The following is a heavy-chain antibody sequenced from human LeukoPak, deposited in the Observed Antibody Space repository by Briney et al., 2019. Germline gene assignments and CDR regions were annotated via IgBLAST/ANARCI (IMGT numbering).Heavy chain of an antibody. Sequence: GASVKVSCKASGYTFTSYGISWVRQTPGQGLEWMGWISAYNGNTNYAQKLQGRVTMTTDTSTSTAYMELSSLRSEDTAVYYCARGGSGSYYGFNGFWSYWGQGTLVTVSS. CDR3: ARGGSGSYYGFNGFWSY. J-gene: IGHJ4*02. D-gene: IGHD3-10*01. CDR1: GYTFTSYG. CDR2: ISAYNGNT. V-gene: IGHV1-18*01.